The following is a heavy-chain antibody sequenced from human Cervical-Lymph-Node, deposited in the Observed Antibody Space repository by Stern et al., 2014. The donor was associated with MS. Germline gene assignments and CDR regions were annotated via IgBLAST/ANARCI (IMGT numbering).Heavy chain of an antibody. V-gene: IGHV2-5*02. D-gene: IGHD6-13*01. CDR1: GFSLSTSGVG. CDR3: AHRGPIGSSWYGVEAFDI. Sequence: QVTLRESGPTLVKPTQTLTLTCTFSGFSLSTSGVGVGWIRQPPGKALEWLALIYWDDDKRYSPSLKSRLTITKETSKNQVVLTMTNMDPVDTATYYCAHRGPIGSSWYGVEAFDIWGQGTMVTVSS. J-gene: IGHJ3*02. CDR2: IYWDDDK.